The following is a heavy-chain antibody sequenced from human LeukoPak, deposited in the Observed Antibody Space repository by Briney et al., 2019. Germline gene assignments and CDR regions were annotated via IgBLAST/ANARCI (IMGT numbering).Heavy chain of an antibody. Sequence: PSETLSLTCTVSGGSISSYYWSWIRQPPGKGLEWIGYIYYSGSTNYNPSLKSRVTISVDMSKNQFSLKLSSVTAADTAVYYCARGEGRWLQYYFDYWGQGTLVTVSS. CDR3: ARGEGRWLQYYFDY. CDR1: GGSISSYY. V-gene: IGHV4-59*01. CDR2: IYYSGST. D-gene: IGHD5-24*01. J-gene: IGHJ4*02.